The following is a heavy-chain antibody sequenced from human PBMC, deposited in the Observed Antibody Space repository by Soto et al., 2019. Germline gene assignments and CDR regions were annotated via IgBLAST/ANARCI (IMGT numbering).Heavy chain of an antibody. J-gene: IGHJ5*02. Sequence: QVQLQESGPGLVKPSQTLSLTCTVSGGSTSSDYYYWSWIRQPPGKGLEWIGYIYYSGRTAYNPSLKSRIIISVDTSKNQFSLKLSSVTAADTAVYYCATTSPESSRRGWFDPWGQGTLVTVSS. V-gene: IGHV4-30-4*01. CDR2: IYYSGRT. D-gene: IGHD6-13*01. CDR3: ATTSPESSRRGWFDP. CDR1: GGSTSSDYYY.